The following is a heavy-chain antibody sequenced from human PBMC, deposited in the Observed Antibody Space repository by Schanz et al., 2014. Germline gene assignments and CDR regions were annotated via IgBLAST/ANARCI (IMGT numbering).Heavy chain of an antibody. CDR3: ARDGAGRAPDAFDI. CDR1: GITFSDYA. D-gene: IGHD1-26*01. Sequence: EVQLLESGGALEQPGGSLRLSCAASGITFSDYAMSWVRQAPGKGLEWVSTIASGGSHTFYADSVTGRFTISGDNSKNSLYLQMTSLRAEDTSVYYCARDGAGRAPDAFDIWGQGTMVTVSS. J-gene: IGHJ3*02. V-gene: IGHV3-23*01. CDR2: IASGGSHT.